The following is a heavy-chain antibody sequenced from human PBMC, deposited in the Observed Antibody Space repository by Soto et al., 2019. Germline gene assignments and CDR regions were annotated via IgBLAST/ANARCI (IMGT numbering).Heavy chain of an antibody. Sequence: GSLRLSCAASRFTFSSYAMTWVRQAPGKGLEWVSAISGSGGSTYYADSVKGRYTISRDNSKNALYLQMNSLRAEDTAVYYCAKESGIVVVISVLDYWGQGTPVTVSS. CDR2: ISGSGGST. D-gene: IGHD3-22*01. V-gene: IGHV3-23*01. CDR3: AKESGIVVVISVLDY. J-gene: IGHJ4*02. CDR1: RFTFSSYA.